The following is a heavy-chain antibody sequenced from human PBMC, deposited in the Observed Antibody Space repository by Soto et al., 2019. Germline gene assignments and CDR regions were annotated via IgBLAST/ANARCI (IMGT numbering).Heavy chain of an antibody. CDR1: GGSFRGYY. CDR2: INHSGRT. V-gene: IGHV4-34*01. CDR3: AMADSSGYYQDYFDY. J-gene: IGHJ4*02. D-gene: IGHD3-22*01. Sequence: QVQLQQGGAVLLKPSETLALTGAVYGGSFRGYYCSWIRQPPGKGMEWIGEINHSGRTNYNPSLKSRVTISVDTSKNKFSLKRSSVTAADTAVYYCAMADSSGYYQDYFDYWGQGTLVTVSS.